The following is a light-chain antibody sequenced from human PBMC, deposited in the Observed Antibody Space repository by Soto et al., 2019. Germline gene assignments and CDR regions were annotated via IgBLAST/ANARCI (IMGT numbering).Light chain of an antibody. V-gene: IGLV1-51*01. CDR3: ATWDGSLPGEV. J-gene: IGLJ2*01. Sequence: QSALTQPPSASGSPGQSVTISCTGTLSDLNGRDFVSWYRQDPGKAPRLIIYDNNKRPSGIPDRFSGSKSGTSGTLDITGLQTGDEADYYCATWDGSLPGEVFGGGTKLTVL. CDR1: LSDLNGRDF. CDR2: DNN.